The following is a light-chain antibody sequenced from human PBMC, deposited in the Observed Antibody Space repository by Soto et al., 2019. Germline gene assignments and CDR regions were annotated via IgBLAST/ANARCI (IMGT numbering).Light chain of an antibody. J-gene: IGKJ5*01. CDR3: QGLNEYPIT. V-gene: IGKV1-9*01. Sequence: DIQLTQSPSFLSASVGDRVTITCRASQGISSYLAWYQQKPGEAPKFLIYAASTSRGGVPSRFSGSGSGTEFTLTISSLQPEDFATYYCQGLNEYPITFGQGTRLEIK. CDR1: QGISSY. CDR2: AAS.